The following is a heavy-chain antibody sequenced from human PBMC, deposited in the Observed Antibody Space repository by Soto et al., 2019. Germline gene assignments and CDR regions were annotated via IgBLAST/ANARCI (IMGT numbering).Heavy chain of an antibody. Sequence: AETLSLTCTVSGGSISSSSYYWGWIRQPPGKGLEWIGSIYYSGSTYYNPSLKSRVTISVDTSKNQFSLKLSSVTAADTDVYYCERLRSNYLLGYHYYGMDVWGQGTTVTVSS. CDR2: IYYSGST. D-gene: IGHD4-4*01. CDR3: ERLRSNYLLGYHYYGMDV. CDR1: GGSISSSSYY. V-gene: IGHV4-39*01. J-gene: IGHJ6*02.